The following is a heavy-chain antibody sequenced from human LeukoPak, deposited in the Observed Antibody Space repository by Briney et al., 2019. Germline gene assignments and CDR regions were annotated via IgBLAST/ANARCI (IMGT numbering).Heavy chain of an antibody. CDR2: LSGSGAGT. D-gene: IGHD4-17*01. Sequence: GGSLRLSCAASGFTFSDYALGWVRQAPGRGLEWVATLSGSGAGTYYSDSVQGRFTISRDNSKRTLFLQMNSLRPEDTAFYCAREDYGDYALGHWGQGTLVTVSS. CDR3: REDYGDYALGH. J-gene: IGHJ4*02. CDR1: GFTFSDYA. V-gene: IGHV3-23*01.